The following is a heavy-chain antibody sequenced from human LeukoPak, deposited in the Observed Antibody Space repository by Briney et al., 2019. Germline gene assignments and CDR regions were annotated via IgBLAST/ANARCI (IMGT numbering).Heavy chain of an antibody. Sequence: GGSLRLSCAASGFTFSSYNMNWVRQAPGQGLEWVSYISSRSSSIYYADSVKGRFTISRDNAKNSLYLQMNSLRAEDTAVYYCARDPYSGGYGDYYYYYMDLWGQGTTVTISS. CDR1: GFTFSSYN. J-gene: IGHJ6*03. CDR2: ISSRSSSI. V-gene: IGHV3-48*01. CDR3: ARDPYSGGYGDYYYYYMDL. D-gene: IGHD1-26*01.